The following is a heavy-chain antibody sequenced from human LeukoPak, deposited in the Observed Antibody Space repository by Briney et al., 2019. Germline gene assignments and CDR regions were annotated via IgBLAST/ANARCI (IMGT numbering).Heavy chain of an antibody. V-gene: IGHV3-30*18. J-gene: IGHJ4*02. CDR3: AKASGSGYGKDYFDY. CDR1: GFTFSSYG. CDR2: ISYDGSNK. Sequence: PGRSLRLSCAASGFTFSSYGMHWVRQAPGKGLEWVAVISYDGSNKYYADSVKGRFTISRDNSKNTLYLQMNSLRAEDTALYYCAKASGSGYGKDYFDYWGQGTLVTVSS. D-gene: IGHD1-26*01.